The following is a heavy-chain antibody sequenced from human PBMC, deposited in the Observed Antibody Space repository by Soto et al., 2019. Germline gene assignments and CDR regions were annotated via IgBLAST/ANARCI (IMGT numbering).Heavy chain of an antibody. J-gene: IGHJ4*02. CDR2: ISSSSSYI. CDR1: GFTFSSYS. CDR3: ARGVLMITGTTSDFDY. D-gene: IGHD1-7*01. V-gene: IGHV3-21*01. Sequence: GGSLRLSCAASGFTFSSYSMNWVRQAPGKGLEWVSSISSSSSYIYYADSVKGRFTISRDNAKNSLYLQMNSLRAEDTAVYYCARGVLMITGTTSDFDYWGQGTLVTVSS.